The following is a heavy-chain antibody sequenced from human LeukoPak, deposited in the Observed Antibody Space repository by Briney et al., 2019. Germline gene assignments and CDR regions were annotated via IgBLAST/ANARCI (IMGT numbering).Heavy chain of an antibody. V-gene: IGHV3-20*04. Sequence: PVGSLRLSCTVSAFTFDHYGMSWVRQAPGKGLEWVSGINWNGGSTGYADSVKGRFTISRDNAKNSLYLQMNSLRAEDTALYYCARDAPYYDFWCGYQPPFDYWGQGTLVTVSS. CDR3: ARDAPYYDFWCGYQPPFDY. CDR1: AFTFDHYG. CDR2: INWNGGST. J-gene: IGHJ4*02. D-gene: IGHD3-3*01.